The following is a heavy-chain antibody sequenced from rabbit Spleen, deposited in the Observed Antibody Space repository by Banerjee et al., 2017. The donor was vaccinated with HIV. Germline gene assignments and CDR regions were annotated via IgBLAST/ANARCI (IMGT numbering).Heavy chain of an antibody. CDR1: GISFSAGYY. CDR3: VRDQAGDADYGPYYLNL. Sequence: QSLEESGGDLVKPGASLTLTCTASGISFSAGYYMCWVRQAPGKGLEWIACIHGGSSGNTYYASWAKGRFTISSHNAQNTLYLQLSSLTAADTATYFCVRDQAGDADYGPYYLNLWGQGTLVTVS. V-gene: IGHV1S40*01. D-gene: IGHD2-1*01. CDR2: IHGGSSGNT. J-gene: IGHJ4*01.